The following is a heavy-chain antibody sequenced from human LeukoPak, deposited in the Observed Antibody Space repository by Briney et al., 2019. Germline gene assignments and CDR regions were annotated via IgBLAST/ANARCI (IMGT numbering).Heavy chain of an antibody. CDR2: IYDSGST. J-gene: IGHJ5*02. CDR1: GASISSNNC. V-gene: IGHV4-4*02. D-gene: IGHD3-3*01. Sequence: SETLSLTCAVSGASISSNNCWTWVRQPPGKGLEWIGEIYDSGSTNYNPSLKSRVTISIDKSKKQFSLTLSSMTAADTAVYYCARGVERIFGVVNWFDPWGQGTPVTVSS. CDR3: ARGVERIFGVVNWFDP.